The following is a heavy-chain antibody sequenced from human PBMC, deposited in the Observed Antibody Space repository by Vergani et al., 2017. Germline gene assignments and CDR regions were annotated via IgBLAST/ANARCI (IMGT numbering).Heavy chain of an antibody. CDR3: ARSTDYPEDYVSSDYFRRTLDV. V-gene: IGHV1-69-2*01. CDR2: VDPEDGET. Sequence: EVQLVQSGAEVKKPGATVKISCKVSGYPFTDYYMHWVQQAPGKGLEWMGLVDPEDGETIYAEKFQGRVTLTADTSTDTAYMELSSLRSEDTAVYYCARSTDYPEDYVSSDYFRRTLDVWGKGTTVTVS. CDR1: GYPFTDYY. J-gene: IGHJ6*03. D-gene: IGHD3-10*02.